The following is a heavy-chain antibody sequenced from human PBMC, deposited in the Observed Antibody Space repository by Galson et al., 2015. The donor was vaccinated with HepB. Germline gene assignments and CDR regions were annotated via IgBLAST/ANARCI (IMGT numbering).Heavy chain of an antibody. V-gene: IGHV1-18*04. CDR3: ARVEMYYDSSGYYYGAFDI. Sequence: SVKVSCKASGYTFTSYGISWVRQAPGQGLEWMGWISAYNGNTNYAQKLQGRVTMTTDTSTSTAYMELRSLRSDDTAVYYCARVEMYYDSSGYYYGAFDIWGQGTMVTVSS. CDR2: ISAYNGNT. J-gene: IGHJ3*02. CDR1: GYTFTSYG. D-gene: IGHD3-22*01.